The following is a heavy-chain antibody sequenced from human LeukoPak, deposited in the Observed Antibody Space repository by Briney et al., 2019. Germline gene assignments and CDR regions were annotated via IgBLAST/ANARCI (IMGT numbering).Heavy chain of an antibody. Sequence: GGSLRLSCAASGFAFRTYAMSWVRQAPGKGLEWVSAISARGVVSTTYYADSVKGRFTISRDNSKNTLYLQMNSLRAEDTALYYCEKGGGDTPVGPMDCWAQGPLVPVPS. CDR1: GFAFRTYA. V-gene: IGHV3-23*01. CDR2: ISARGVVSTT. CDR3: EKGGGDTPVGPMDC. J-gene: IGHJ4*02. D-gene: IGHD3-10*01.